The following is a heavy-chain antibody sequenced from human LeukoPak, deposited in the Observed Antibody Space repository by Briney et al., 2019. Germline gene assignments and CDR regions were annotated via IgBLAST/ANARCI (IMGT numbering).Heavy chain of an antibody. Sequence: GESLRLSCAASGFTFRSYDVHWDRQTTRKGLEWVSGIGTAGDPYYPGSVKGRFTISRENAKNSLYLQMNSLRAGDTAVYYCARGDYYGSGSFDYWGQGTLVTVSS. D-gene: IGHD3-10*01. CDR1: GFTFRSYD. CDR3: ARGDYYGSGSFDY. V-gene: IGHV3-13*05. J-gene: IGHJ4*02. CDR2: IGTAGDP.